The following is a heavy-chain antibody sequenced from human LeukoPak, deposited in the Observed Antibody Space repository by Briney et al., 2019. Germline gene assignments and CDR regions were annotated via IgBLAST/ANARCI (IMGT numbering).Heavy chain of an antibody. V-gene: IGHV3-48*01. CDR3: ARQTYYYGSGSYSDY. J-gene: IGHJ4*02. D-gene: IGHD3-10*01. CDR1: GFTFSSYS. CDR2: ISSSSSTI. Sequence: PGGSLRLSCAASGFTFSSYSMNWVRQAPGKGLEWVSYISSSSSTIYYADSVKGRFTISRDNAKNSLYLQMNSLRAEDTAVYYCARQTYYYGSGSYSDYWGQGTLVTVSS.